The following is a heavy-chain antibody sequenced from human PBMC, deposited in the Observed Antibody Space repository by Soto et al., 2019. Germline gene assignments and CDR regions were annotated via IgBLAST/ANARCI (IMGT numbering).Heavy chain of an antibody. D-gene: IGHD4-17*01. CDR3: ARRYGGTPED. Sequence: SETLSLTCTVSGRSISGYYWAWVRQPPEKGLEWIGYMFYSGSSTNYNPSLKSRVTISVDTSKNQFSLKLSSVTAADTAVYYCARRYGGTPEDWGEGTLVTVGS. V-gene: IGHV4-59*08. CDR1: GRSISGYY. J-gene: IGHJ4*02. CDR2: MFYSGSST.